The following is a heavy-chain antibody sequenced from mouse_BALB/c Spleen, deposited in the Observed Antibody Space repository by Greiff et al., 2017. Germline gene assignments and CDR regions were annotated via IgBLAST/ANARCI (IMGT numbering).Heavy chain of an antibody. CDR2: INPSNGGT. Sequence: QVQLQQSGAELVKPGASVKLSCKASGYTFTSYYMYWVKQRPGQGLEWIGEINPSNGGTNFNEKFKSKATLTVDKSSSTAYMQLSSLTSEDSAVYYCTREKIQPFDYWGQGTTLTVSS. CDR3: TREKIQPFDY. CDR1: GYTFTSYY. D-gene: IGHD6-1*01. V-gene: IGHV1S81*02. J-gene: IGHJ2*01.